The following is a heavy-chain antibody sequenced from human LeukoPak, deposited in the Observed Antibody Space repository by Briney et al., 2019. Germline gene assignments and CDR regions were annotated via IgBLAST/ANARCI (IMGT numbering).Heavy chain of an antibody. CDR2: IYYSGST. D-gene: IGHD1-26*01. Sequence: PSETLSLTCTGSGGSISSYYWSGIRQPPGKGLEWIGYIYYSGSTNYNPSLKSRVTISVDTSKNQFSLKLNSVTAADTAVYYCARVSGSYYLRFDYWGQGTLVTVSS. V-gene: IGHV4-59*01. CDR1: GGSISSYY. J-gene: IGHJ4*02. CDR3: ARVSGSYYLRFDY.